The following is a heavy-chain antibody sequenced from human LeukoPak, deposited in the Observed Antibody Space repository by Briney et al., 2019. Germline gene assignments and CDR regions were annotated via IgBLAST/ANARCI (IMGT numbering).Heavy chain of an antibody. Sequence: PSETLSLTCTVSGGSISSHYWTWIRQPPGKGLEWIAYIYYSGSTNYNPSLRSRVTISVDTSKNQFSLKLSSVTAADTAVYYCARGAGYCTSTSCLNFDYWGQGTLVTVSS. D-gene: IGHD2-2*03. J-gene: IGHJ4*02. CDR1: GGSISSHY. CDR2: IYYSGST. CDR3: ARGAGYCTSTSCLNFDY. V-gene: IGHV4-59*11.